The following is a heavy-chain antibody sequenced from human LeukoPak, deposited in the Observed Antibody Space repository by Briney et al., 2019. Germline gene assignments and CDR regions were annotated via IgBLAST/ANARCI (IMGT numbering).Heavy chain of an antibody. CDR3: ARGGAIYQLLWL. CDR1: GFTFSSYA. CDR2: ISSSSSYI. J-gene: IGHJ4*02. D-gene: IGHD2-2*01. V-gene: IGHV3-21*01. Sequence: GRSLRLSCAASGFTFSSYAMHWVRQAPGKGLEWVSSISSSSSYIYYADSVKGRFTISRDNAKNSLYLQMNSLRAEDTAVYYCARGGAIYQLLWLWXXGTXVXVSX.